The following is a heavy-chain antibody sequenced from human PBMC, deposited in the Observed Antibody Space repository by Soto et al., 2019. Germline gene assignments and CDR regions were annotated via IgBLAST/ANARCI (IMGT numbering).Heavy chain of an antibody. CDR1: GFSLSTTGMR. Sequence: SGPTLVNPTQTLTLTCTFSGFSLSTTGMRVSWIRQPPGKALEWLARIDWDDDKFYTTSLKTRLTISKDTSKTQVLLTMTNMDPVDTATYFCARIPGWLQGFDSWGQGPLVTVSS. V-gene: IGHV2-70*04. J-gene: IGHJ4*02. CDR3: ARIPGWLQGFDS. CDR2: IDWDDDK. D-gene: IGHD6-19*01.